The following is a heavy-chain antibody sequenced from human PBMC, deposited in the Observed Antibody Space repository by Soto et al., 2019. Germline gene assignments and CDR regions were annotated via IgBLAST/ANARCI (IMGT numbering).Heavy chain of an antibody. V-gene: IGHV3-74*01. D-gene: IGHD1-7*01. J-gene: IGHJ4*02. CDR3: ARDNWNSY. CDR2: INPDGSST. Sequence: EVQLAESGGGLVQPGGSLRLSCAATGFTFSNYWMHWVRQVPGRGLVWVSRINPDGSSTNYADSVKGRFTMSRDNAKNTVYLEMNSLRAEDTAVYYCARDNWNSYWGQGILVTVSS. CDR1: GFTFSNYW.